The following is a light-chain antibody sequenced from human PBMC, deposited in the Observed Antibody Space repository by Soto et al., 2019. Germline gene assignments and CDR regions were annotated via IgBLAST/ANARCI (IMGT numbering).Light chain of an antibody. V-gene: IGKV1-5*03. Sequence: DIQMTQSPATLSASVGDRVTMTCRASHSISNWLAWYQQKPGKAPKLLIYTASTLQFGVPSRFSGSGSGTEFTLTISGLQPDDFAIYYCQQNNSDPVTFGGGTKMEIK. J-gene: IGKJ4*01. CDR2: TAS. CDR1: HSISNW. CDR3: QQNNSDPVT.